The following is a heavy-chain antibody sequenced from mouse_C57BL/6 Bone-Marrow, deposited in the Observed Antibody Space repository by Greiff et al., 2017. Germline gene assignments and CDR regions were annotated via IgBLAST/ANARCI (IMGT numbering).Heavy chain of an antibody. D-gene: IGHD1-1*02. CDR1: GFNIKDYY. V-gene: IGHV14-1*01. Sequence: EVKLQESGAELVRPGASVKLSCTASGFNIKDYYMHWVKQRPEQGLEWIGRIDPEDGDTEYAPKFQGKATLTVDKSSSTAYMELRSLTSEDSAVYYCAGGVVRFAYWGQGTLVTVSA. CDR2: IDPEDGDT. CDR3: AGGVVRFAY. J-gene: IGHJ3*01.